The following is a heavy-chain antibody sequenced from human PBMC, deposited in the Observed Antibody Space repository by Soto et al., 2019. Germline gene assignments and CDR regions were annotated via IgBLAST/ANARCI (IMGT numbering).Heavy chain of an antibody. D-gene: IGHD3-16*02. Sequence: SETLSLTCTVSGCSISNYYWSWIRQPPGKGLEWIGFIYNSGRGSTGSNPSLTSRVTFSIETSKNQFSLKLDSVTAADTAVYYCARDIEGNWFDPWGQGTLVTVSS. CDR3: ARDIEGNWFDP. J-gene: IGHJ5*02. V-gene: IGHV4-59*01. CDR1: GCSISNYY. CDR2: IYNSGRGST.